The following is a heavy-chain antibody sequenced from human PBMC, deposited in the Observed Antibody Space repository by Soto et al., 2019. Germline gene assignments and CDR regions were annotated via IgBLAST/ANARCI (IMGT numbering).Heavy chain of an antibody. CDR1: GGSISSSNW. V-gene: IGHV4-4*02. J-gene: IGHJ4*02. D-gene: IGHD5-18*01. Sequence: SETLSLTCAVSGGSISSSNWWSWVRQPPGKGLEWIGEIYHSGSTYYNMSLKSRVTISVDKSNNQFSLKLTSMTAADSAVYYCARVGYTSGHYFDYWGPGTLVTVYS. CDR3: ARVGYTSGHYFDY. CDR2: IYHSGST.